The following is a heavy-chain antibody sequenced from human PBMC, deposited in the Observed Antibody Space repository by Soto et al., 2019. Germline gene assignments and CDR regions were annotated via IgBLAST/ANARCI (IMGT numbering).Heavy chain of an antibody. CDR3: ASPLADYVWGSYRFSGDY. V-gene: IGHV3-23*01. Sequence: GGSLRLSCAASGFTFSSYAMSWVRQAPGKGLEWVSAISGSGGSTYYADSVKGRFTISRDNSKNTLYLQMSSLRAEDTAVYYCASPLADYVWGSYRFSGDYWGQGTLVTVSS. J-gene: IGHJ4*02. CDR1: GFTFSSYA. D-gene: IGHD3-16*02. CDR2: ISGSGGST.